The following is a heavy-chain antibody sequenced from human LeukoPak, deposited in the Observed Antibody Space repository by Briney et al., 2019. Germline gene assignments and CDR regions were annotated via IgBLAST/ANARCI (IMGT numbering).Heavy chain of an antibody. CDR2: INPSGGST. D-gene: IGHD4-17*01. J-gene: IGHJ4*02. Sequence: ASVKASCKASGYSFTIYYMHWVRQAPGQGLEWMGMINPSGGSTSYAQKFQGRVTMTRDTSTSTVYMELSSLRSEDTAVYYCARGDYGDLRTFDYWGQGTLVTVSS. V-gene: IGHV1-46*01. CDR3: ARGDYGDLRTFDY. CDR1: GYSFTIYY.